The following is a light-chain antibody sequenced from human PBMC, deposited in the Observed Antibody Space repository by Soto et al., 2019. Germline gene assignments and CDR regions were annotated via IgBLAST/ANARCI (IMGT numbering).Light chain of an antibody. CDR1: QSIRTD. V-gene: IGKV3-15*01. J-gene: IGKJ2*01. CDR3: QQRNNWPRT. Sequence: EVVMTQSPATLSVSPGERATLSCRASQSIRTDLAWYQQKPGQAPSLLIFSASTRATGVPARFSGSGSGTEFTLTISSVEPEDFAVYYCQQRNNWPRTFGQGTKLDIK. CDR2: SAS.